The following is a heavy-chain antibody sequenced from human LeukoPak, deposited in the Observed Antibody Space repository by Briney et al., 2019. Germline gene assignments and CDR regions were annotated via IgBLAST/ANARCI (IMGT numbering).Heavy chain of an antibody. V-gene: IGHV1-2*02. CDR2: INPKSGGT. CDR1: GYTFTGYY. CDR3: ARGGNVNWYFDL. D-gene: IGHD4-23*01. J-gene: IGHJ2*01. Sequence: ASVKVSCKASGYTFTGYYMHWVRQAPGQGLEWMGWINPKSGGTNYAQKFQGRVTMTRDTSISTAHMELSRLRSDDTAVYYCARGGNVNWYFDLWGRGTLVTVSS.